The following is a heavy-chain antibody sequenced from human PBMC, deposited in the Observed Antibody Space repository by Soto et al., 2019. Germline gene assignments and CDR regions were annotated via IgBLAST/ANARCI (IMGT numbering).Heavy chain of an antibody. D-gene: IGHD3-10*01. CDR3: ASRRITMVRGVIISDY. CDR1: GFTFSSYW. Sequence: PGGSLRLSCAASGFTFSSYWMSWVRQAPGKGLEWVANIKQDGSEKYYVDSVKGRFTISRDNAKNSLYLQMNSLRAEDTAVYYCASRRITMVRGVIISDYWGQGTLVTVSS. V-gene: IGHV3-7*01. CDR2: IKQDGSEK. J-gene: IGHJ4*02.